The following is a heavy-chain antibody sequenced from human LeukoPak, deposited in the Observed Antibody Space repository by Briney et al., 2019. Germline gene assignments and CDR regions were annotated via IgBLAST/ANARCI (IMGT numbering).Heavy chain of an antibody. V-gene: IGHV4-39*01. D-gene: IGHD5-24*01. CDR2: IYYSGST. Sequence: SETLSLTCTVSGGSISGSSYYWDWIRQPPGKGLEWIGSIYYSGSTYYNPSLKSRVTISVDTSKNQFSLTLSSVTAADTAVYYCARWIEMATIGFDYWGQGTLVTVSS. CDR1: GGSISGSSYY. J-gene: IGHJ4*02. CDR3: ARWIEMATIGFDY.